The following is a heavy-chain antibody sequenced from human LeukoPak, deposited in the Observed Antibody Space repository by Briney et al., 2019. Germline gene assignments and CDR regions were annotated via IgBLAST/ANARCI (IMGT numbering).Heavy chain of an antibody. CDR1: GFTFSSYG. D-gene: IGHD3-10*01. CDR3: AKATYYYGSGSYYPKTRLGY. V-gene: IGHV3-30*18. Sequence: PGRSLRLSCAASGFTFSSYGMHWVRQAPGKGLEWVAVISYDGSNKYYADSVKGRFTISRDNSKNTLYLQMNSLRAEDTAVYYCAKATYYYGSGSYYPKTRLGYWGQGTLVTVSS. CDR2: ISYDGSNK. J-gene: IGHJ4*02.